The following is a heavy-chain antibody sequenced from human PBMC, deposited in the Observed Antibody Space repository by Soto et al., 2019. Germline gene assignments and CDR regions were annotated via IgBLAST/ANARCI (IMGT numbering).Heavy chain of an antibody. Sequence: EVQLLESGGGLVQSGGSLRLSCAASGFTFRNYAMGWVRQVPGKGLEWVSAITSGGTIYSADSVKGRFTISRDNSKNTLYLQMNSLRAEDTAVYYCARDPAYCSSTTCYTYWYFDLWGRGTLVTVSS. CDR2: ITSGGTI. D-gene: IGHD2-2*02. V-gene: IGHV3-23*01. CDR1: GFTFRNYA. CDR3: ARDPAYCSSTTCYTYWYFDL. J-gene: IGHJ2*01.